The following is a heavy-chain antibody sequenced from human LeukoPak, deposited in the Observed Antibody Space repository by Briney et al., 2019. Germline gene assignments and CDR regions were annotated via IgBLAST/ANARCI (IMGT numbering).Heavy chain of an antibody. V-gene: IGHV1-69*13. J-gene: IGHJ5*02. D-gene: IGHD3-10*01. CDR3: ARRYYGSGSANWFDP. CDR2: IIPIFNTT. CDR1: GGTFSDYV. Sequence: ASVKVSCKASGGTFSDYVISWVRQAPGQGLERMGGIIPIFNTTNYAQKFQGRVTITADGSTSTAYMELSSLRSEDTAVYYCARRYYGSGSANWFDPWGQGTLVTVSS.